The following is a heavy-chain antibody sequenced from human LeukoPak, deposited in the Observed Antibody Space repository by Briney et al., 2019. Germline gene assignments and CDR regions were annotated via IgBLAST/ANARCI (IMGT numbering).Heavy chain of an antibody. V-gene: IGHV1-69*13. J-gene: IGHJ4*02. Sequence: SGKAPCKASGGTFSSYAISWVGQAPGQGLEWMGGIIPIFGTANYAQKLQGRVTITADESTSTAYMELSSLRSEDTAVYYCALLATTVVTRFDYWGQGTLVTASS. CDR1: GGTFSSYA. CDR3: ALLATTVVTRFDY. D-gene: IGHD4-23*01. CDR2: IIPIFGTA.